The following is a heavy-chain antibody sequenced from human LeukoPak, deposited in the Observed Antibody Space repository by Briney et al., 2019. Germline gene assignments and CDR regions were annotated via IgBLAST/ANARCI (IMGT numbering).Heavy chain of an antibody. CDR1: GFTFSSYG. J-gene: IGHJ4*02. Sequence: GGSLRLSCAASGFTFSSYGMHWVRQAPGKGLEWVAFIRYDGSNKYYADSVKGRFTISRDNSKNTLYPQMNSLRAEDTAVYYCAEVGDDSGYPILGYWGQGTLVTVSS. CDR2: IRYDGSNK. V-gene: IGHV3-30*02. CDR3: AEVGDDSGYPILGY. D-gene: IGHD3-22*01.